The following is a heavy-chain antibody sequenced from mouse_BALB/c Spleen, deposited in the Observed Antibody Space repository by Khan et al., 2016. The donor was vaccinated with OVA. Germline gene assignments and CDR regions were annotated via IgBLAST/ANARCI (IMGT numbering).Heavy chain of an antibody. CDR2: INPSNGGT. CDR1: GYTFTSYY. D-gene: IGHD2-2*01. J-gene: IGHJ3*01. Sequence: QVQLKQLGAELVKPGASVRLSCKAPGYTFTSYYLYWVKQRPGQGLEWIGDINPSNGGTNFNEKFKSKATLTVDKSSSTAYMQLNSLTSEDSAVYYCTRSGYGSFAYWGQGTLVTVSA. V-gene: IGHV1S81*02. CDR3: TRSGYGSFAY.